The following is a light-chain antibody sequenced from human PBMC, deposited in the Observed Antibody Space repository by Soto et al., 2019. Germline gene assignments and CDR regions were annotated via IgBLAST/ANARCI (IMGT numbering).Light chain of an antibody. CDR1: SSDVGGSKY. CDR3: TSSTTDSLYV. V-gene: IGLV2-14*01. Sequence: QYVLTQPASVSVSAGQTITISCTGTSSDVGGSKYVSWHQQCPGKVPKLMINKVNNRPSGVSNRFSGSKSGNTASLTISGLLAEDEADYFCTSSTTDSLYVFGSGTKVTVL. J-gene: IGLJ1*01. CDR2: KVN.